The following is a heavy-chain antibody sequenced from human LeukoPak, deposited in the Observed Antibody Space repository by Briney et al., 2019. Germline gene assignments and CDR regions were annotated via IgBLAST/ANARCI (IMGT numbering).Heavy chain of an antibody. CDR1: GGSIYSYY. Sequence: KSSETLSLTCTVSGGSIYSYYWSCIRQPPGKGLEWIGYIYYSGGTSYNPSLKSRVTISLDTSKNQFSLKLSSVTAADTAVYYCAAVTTSGDWYFDLWGRGTLVTVSS. V-gene: IGHV4-59*08. D-gene: IGHD4-17*01. CDR2: IYYSGGT. J-gene: IGHJ2*01. CDR3: AAVTTSGDWYFDL.